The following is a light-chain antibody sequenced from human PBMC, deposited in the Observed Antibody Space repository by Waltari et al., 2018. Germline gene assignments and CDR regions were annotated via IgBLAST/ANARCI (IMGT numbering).Light chain of an antibody. J-gene: IGLJ2*01. CDR2: GKN. CDR3: SSRELSGHVV. V-gene: IGLV3-19*01. CDR1: ILRTYY. Sequence: SSDLPQDPAVSVALGPTVRITCQGDILRTYYGNWCRQKPGQPPELVIYGKNNRPSGIPDRFSASSSGNTASLIITGAQAEDEADYYCSSRELSGHVVFGGGTRLTVL.